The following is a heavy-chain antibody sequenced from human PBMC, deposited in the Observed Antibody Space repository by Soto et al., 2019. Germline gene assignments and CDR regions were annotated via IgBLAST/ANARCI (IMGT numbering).Heavy chain of an antibody. CDR3: ARERGGVGATPYYFDY. Sequence: QVPLVQSGAEVKKPGSSVKVSCKASGGTFSSYAISWVRQAPGQGLEWMGGIIPIFGTANYAQKFQGRVTITADESTSTAYMELSSLRSEDTAVYYCARERGGVGATPYYFDYWGQGTLVTVSS. J-gene: IGHJ4*02. V-gene: IGHV1-69*01. CDR2: IIPIFGTA. CDR1: GGTFSSYA. D-gene: IGHD1-26*01.